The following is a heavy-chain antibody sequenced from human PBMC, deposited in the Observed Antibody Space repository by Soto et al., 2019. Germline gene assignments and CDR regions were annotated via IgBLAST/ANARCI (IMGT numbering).Heavy chain of an antibody. D-gene: IGHD1-26*01. V-gene: IGHV4-34*01. J-gene: IGHJ6*03. CDR3: ARSRAVPLYYYSMDV. CDR2: INHSGST. CDR1: GGSFSGYY. Sequence: QVQLQQWGAGLLKPSETLSLTCAVYGGSFSGYYWSWIRQPPGKGLEWIGEINHSGSTNYNPSLKSRVTISVDTSKNQFSLQLSSVTAADTAVYYSARSRAVPLYYYSMDVWGKGTTVTVSS.